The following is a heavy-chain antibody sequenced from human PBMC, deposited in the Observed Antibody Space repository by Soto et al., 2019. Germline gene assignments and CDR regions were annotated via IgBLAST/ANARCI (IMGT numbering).Heavy chain of an antibody. J-gene: IGHJ4*02. CDR2: IFSTGRA. Sequence: QVQLQESGPGLVRPSETLSLTCTVSGASMSNYYGGWIRQSPGKGLEYIGYIFSTGRADYSPSLKSRVTLSVDTASNRFSLRLSSVTVADTAVYYFARSGHSLGGVMWCPGTLVTVSS. CDR1: GASMSNYY. V-gene: IGHV4-59*13. CDR3: ARSGHSLGGVM. D-gene: IGHD3-16*01.